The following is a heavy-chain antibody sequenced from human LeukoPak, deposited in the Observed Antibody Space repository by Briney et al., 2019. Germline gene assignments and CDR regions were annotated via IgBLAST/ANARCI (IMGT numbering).Heavy chain of an antibody. CDR1: GFTFSSYG. V-gene: IGHV3-30*18. Sequence: GRSLRLSCAASGFTFSSYGMHWVRQAPGKGLEGVAVISYDGSNKYYADSVKGRFTISRDNSKNTLYLQMNSLRAEDTAVYYCAKVSVLGEYCSGGSCYEYFQHWGQGTLVTVSS. J-gene: IGHJ1*01. CDR2: ISYDGSNK. D-gene: IGHD2-15*01. CDR3: AKVSVLGEYCSGGSCYEYFQH.